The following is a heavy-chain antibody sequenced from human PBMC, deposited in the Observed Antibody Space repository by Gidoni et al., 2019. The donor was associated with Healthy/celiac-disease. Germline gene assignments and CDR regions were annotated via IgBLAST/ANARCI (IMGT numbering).Heavy chain of an antibody. D-gene: IGHD6-19*01. CDR2: MNPNSGNT. Sequence: SCKASGYTFTRYDINWVRQATGQGLEWMGWMNPNSGNTGYAQKFQGRVTMTRNTSISTAYMELSSLRSEDTAVYYCAREHIAVAGTEYYGMDVWGQGTTVTVSS. CDR1: GYTFTRYD. CDR3: AREHIAVAGTEYYGMDV. J-gene: IGHJ6*02. V-gene: IGHV1-8*01.